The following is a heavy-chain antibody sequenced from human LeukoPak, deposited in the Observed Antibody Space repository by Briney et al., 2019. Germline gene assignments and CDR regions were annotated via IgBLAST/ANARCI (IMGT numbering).Heavy chain of an antibody. CDR2: IKSKTDGGTT. D-gene: IGHD2-8*01. J-gene: IGHJ4*02. CDR1: GFTFSNAW. Sequence: PGGSLRLSCAASGFTFSNAWMTWVRQAPGKGLEWVGRIKSKTDGGTTDYAAPVKGRFTISRDDSKNTVYLQMNSLKTEDTAVYYCTTYPMVYAMNYWGQGTLVTVSS. V-gene: IGHV3-15*01. CDR3: TTYPMVYAMNY.